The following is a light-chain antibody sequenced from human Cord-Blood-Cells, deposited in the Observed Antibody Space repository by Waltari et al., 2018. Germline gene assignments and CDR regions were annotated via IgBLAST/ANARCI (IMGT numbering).Light chain of an antibody. CDR2: DAS. CDR1: QSISSW. Sequence: DIQMTQSPSTLSASVGDRVTITCRASQSISSWLAWYQQKPGKAPKLLIYDASILESGVPARFSGSGSGTEFTLTISSLQPDDFATYYCQQYNSYSYTFGQGTKLEIK. J-gene: IGKJ2*01. V-gene: IGKV1-5*01. CDR3: QQYNSYSYT.